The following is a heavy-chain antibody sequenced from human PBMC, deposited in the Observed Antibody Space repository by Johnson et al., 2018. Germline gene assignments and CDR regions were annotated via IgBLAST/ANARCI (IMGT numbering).Heavy chain of an antibody. V-gene: IGHV3-30*18. CDR1: GFTFSSYG. CDR2: ILYDGSNK. D-gene: IGHD3-16*01. J-gene: IGHJ1*01. Sequence: LVQSGGGVVQPGRSLRLSCAASGFTFSSYGMHWVRQAPGKGLEWVAVILYDGSNKYYADSGKGRFTISRDNSKNTLYLQRKSLRAEDTAVYYCAKETGYDYVLGHWGQGTLVTVSS. CDR3: AKETGYDYVLGH.